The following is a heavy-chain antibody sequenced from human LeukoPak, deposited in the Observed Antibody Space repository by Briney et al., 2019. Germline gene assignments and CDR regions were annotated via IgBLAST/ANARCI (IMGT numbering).Heavy chain of an antibody. J-gene: IGHJ4*02. V-gene: IGHV4-59*08. CDR3: ARPAVPYSSSWYYFDY. D-gene: IGHD6-13*01. Sequence: PSETLSLTCTVSGGSISSYYWSWIRQPPGKGLEWIGYIYYSGSTNYNPSLKSRATISVDTSKNQFSLKLNSVTAADTAVYYCARPAVPYSSSWYYFDYWGQGTLVTVSS. CDR1: GGSISSYY. CDR2: IYYSGST.